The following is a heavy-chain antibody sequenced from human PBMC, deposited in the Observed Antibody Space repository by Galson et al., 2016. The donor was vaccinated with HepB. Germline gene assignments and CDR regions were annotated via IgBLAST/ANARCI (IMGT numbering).Heavy chain of an antibody. Sequence: QSGAEVKTPGESLKISCKGSGYSFTIYWIAWVRQMPGKGLEWMGMIYPGDSDTRYSPSFQGQVTISADQSINTAYLQWSSLKASDTAMYYCARTVSIAAAGGADYWGQGTLVTVSS. D-gene: IGHD6-13*01. CDR2: IYPGDSDT. V-gene: IGHV5-51*01. CDR1: GYSFTIYW. CDR3: ARTVSIAAAGGADY. J-gene: IGHJ4*02.